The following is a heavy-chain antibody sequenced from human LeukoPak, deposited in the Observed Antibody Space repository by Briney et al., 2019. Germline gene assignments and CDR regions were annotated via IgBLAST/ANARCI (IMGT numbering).Heavy chain of an antibody. CDR1: GYTFTSYG. CDR2: ISAYNGNT. J-gene: IGHJ6*02. V-gene: IGHV1-18*01. Sequence: EASVKVSCKASGYTFTSYGISWVRQAPGQGLEWMGWISAYNGNTNYARKLQGRVTMTTDTSTSTAYMELRSLRSDDTAVYYCARVVGAAAGYYYYYGMDVWGQGTTVTVSS. D-gene: IGHD6-13*01. CDR3: ARVVGAAAGYYYYYGMDV.